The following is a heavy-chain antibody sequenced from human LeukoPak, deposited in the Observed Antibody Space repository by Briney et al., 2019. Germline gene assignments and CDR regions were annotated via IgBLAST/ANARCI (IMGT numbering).Heavy chain of an antibody. V-gene: IGHV3-33*06. CDR1: GFSFSGYN. D-gene: IGHD3-22*01. Sequence: GGSLGLSCAASGFSFSGYNMNWVRQAPGKGLDWVAVIWYDGSNKYYADSVKGRFTISRDNSKNTLYLQMNSLRAEDTAVYYCAKDRDIYYDSSGYRQNDAFDIWGQGTMVTVSS. J-gene: IGHJ3*02. CDR3: AKDRDIYYDSSGYRQNDAFDI. CDR2: IWYDGSNK.